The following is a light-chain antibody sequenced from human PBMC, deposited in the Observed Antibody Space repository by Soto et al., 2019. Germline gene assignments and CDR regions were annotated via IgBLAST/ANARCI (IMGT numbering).Light chain of an antibody. CDR1: QTITTF. CDR2: AAS. J-gene: IGKJ2*03. V-gene: IGKV1-39*01. Sequence: DIQMTQSPSSLSASVGVRVTITCRASQTITTFLNWYQQHPGKAPKLLIYAASTLESGAPSRFSGSGSGTEFTLTISSLQREDFSTYYCQQSFTTPYSFAQGTKV. CDR3: QQSFTTPYS.